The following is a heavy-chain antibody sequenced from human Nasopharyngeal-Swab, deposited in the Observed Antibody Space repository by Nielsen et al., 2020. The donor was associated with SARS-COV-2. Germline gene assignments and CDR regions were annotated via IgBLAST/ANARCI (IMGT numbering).Heavy chain of an antibody. D-gene: IGHD2-2*01. CDR3: ARDIVVVPAALSQYYFDY. V-gene: IGHV4-38-2*02. Sequence: WIRQPPGKGLEWIGSIYHSGSTYYNPSLKSRVTRSVDTSKNQFSLKLSSVTAADTAVYYCARDIVVVPAALSQYYFDYWGQGTLVTVSS. J-gene: IGHJ4*02. CDR2: IYHSGST.